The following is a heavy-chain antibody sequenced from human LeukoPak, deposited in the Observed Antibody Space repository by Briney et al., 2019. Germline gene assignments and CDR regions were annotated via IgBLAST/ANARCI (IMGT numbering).Heavy chain of an antibody. D-gene: IGHD4-23*01. CDR1: GVSISNYY. V-gene: IGHV4-59*01. CDR2: VYYAGST. Sequence: SETLSLTCTVSGVSISNYYWSWIRQPPGKGLEWIAYVYYAGSTNFNPSLSGRVTISVDTSSNQFSLKLRSVTAADTAVYYCARTTHGGSLDSWGQGILVTVSS. CDR3: ARTTHGGSLDS. J-gene: IGHJ4*02.